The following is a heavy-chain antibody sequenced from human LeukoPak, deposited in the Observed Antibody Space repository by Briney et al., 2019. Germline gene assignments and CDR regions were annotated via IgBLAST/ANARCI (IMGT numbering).Heavy chain of an antibody. J-gene: IGHJ6*02. V-gene: IGHV4-30-4*08. CDR3: AREGYGGNPEGYGMDV. Sequence: PSETLSLTCTVSGGSISSGDYYWSWIRQPPGKGLEWIGNIYFTGSTYYNPSLKSRVSISVDTSKNQFSLKLSSVTAADTAVYYCAREGYGGNPEGYGMDVWGQGTTVTVSS. D-gene: IGHD4-23*01. CDR1: GGSISSGDYY. CDR2: IYFTGST.